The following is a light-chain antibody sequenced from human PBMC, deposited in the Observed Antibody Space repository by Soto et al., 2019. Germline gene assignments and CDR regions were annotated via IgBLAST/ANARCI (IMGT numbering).Light chain of an antibody. J-gene: IGKJ1*01. V-gene: IGKV3-20*01. CDR2: GAS. Sequence: ELVLKQSSGTLSLSPGERATLSCRASQSVYSNLAWYQQKPGQAPRLLIYGASTRATAIPVRFSGSGSGTEFTLTISRLEPEDFAVYYCQQYGRSGTLGQGTKVDI. CDR3: QQYGRSGT. CDR1: QSVYSN.